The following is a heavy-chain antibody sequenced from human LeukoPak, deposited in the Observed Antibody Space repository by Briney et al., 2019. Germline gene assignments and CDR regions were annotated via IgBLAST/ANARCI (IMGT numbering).Heavy chain of an antibody. CDR2: IIPIFGTA. CDR3: ARQDSSGSHGGYYYYYYMDV. Sequence: SVKVSCKASGGTFSSYAISWVRQAPGQGLEWMGGIIPIFGTANYAQKFQGRVTITADKSTSTAYMELSSLRSEDTAVYYCARQDSSGSHGGYYYYYYMDVWGKGTTVTVSS. D-gene: IGHD3-22*01. CDR1: GGTFSSYA. V-gene: IGHV1-69*06. J-gene: IGHJ6*03.